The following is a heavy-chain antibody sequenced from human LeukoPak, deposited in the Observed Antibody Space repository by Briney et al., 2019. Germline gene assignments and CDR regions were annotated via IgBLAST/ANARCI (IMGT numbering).Heavy chain of an antibody. J-gene: IGHJ4*02. CDR2: FSYTGST. CDR3: ARALNGYFYAFDS. V-gene: IGHV4-30-4*01. D-gene: IGHD2/OR15-2a*01. CDR1: GGSISSGEYY. Sequence: SQTLSLTCTVSGGSISSGEYYWSWIRQPPGKGLEWIGYFSYTGSTYCNPSVKSRVSISVDTSKNQFSLKLTSVTAADTAVYYCARALNGYFYAFDSWGQGTLVTVSS.